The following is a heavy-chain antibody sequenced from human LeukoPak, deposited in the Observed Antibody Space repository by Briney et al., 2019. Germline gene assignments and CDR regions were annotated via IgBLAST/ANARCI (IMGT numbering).Heavy chain of an antibody. Sequence: PSETLSLTCAVYGGSFSGYYWSWIRQPPGKGLEWIGEINHSGSTNYNPSLKSRVTISVDTSKNQFSLKLSSVTAADTAVYYCARRGAYGLGMSVENWGQGTLVSVSS. V-gene: IGHV4-34*01. CDR2: INHSGST. CDR1: GGSFSGYY. D-gene: IGHD3-10*01. CDR3: ARRGAYGLGMSVEN. J-gene: IGHJ4*02.